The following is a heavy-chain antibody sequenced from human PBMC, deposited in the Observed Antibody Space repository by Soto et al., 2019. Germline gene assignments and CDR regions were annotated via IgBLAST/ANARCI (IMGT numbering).Heavy chain of an antibody. CDR2: ISGSGDST. CDR3: ARRSSGRYFDY. V-gene: IGHV3-23*01. J-gene: IGHJ4*02. Sequence: EVQLLESGGGLVQPGGSLRLSCAASGFTFSSYAMNWVRQAPGKGLEWVSVISGSGDSTYYADSVKGRFTISRDNSKNSLYLQMNSLRAEHTAVYYCARRSSGRYFDYWGQGTLVTVSS. D-gene: IGHD6-19*01. CDR1: GFTFSSYA.